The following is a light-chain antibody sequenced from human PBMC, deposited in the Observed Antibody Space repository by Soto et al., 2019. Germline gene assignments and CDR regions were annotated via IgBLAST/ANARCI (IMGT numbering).Light chain of an antibody. CDR2: GAS. Sequence: EIVMTQSPATLSVSPGERATLSCGASQSVSSNLAWYQQKPGQAPRLLIYGASTRATGIPARFSGSGSGTEFTLTISSLQSEDFAVYYCQQYNNWPPLMCTFGQGTKLEI. CDR3: QQYNNWPPLMCT. CDR1: QSVSSN. V-gene: IGKV3D-15*01. J-gene: IGKJ2*02.